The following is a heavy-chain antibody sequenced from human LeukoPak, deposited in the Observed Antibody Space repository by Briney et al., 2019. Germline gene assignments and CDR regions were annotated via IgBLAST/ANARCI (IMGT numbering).Heavy chain of an antibody. J-gene: IGHJ6*03. CDR2: INPNSGGT. Sequence: ASVKVSCKASGYTFTGYYMHWVRQAPGQGLEWMGWINPNSGGTNYAQKFQGRVTMTRDTSISTAYMELSRLRSDDTAVYYCARDSYLDIAAPNYYYYYMDVWAKGPRSPSP. CDR3: ARDSYLDIAAPNYYYYYMDV. V-gene: IGHV1-2*02. CDR1: GYTFTGYY. D-gene: IGHD6-6*01.